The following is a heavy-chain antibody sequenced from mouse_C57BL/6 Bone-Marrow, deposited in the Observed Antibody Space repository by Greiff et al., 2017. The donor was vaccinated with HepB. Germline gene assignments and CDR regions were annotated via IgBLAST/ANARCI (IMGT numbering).Heavy chain of an antibody. CDR2: IYPGSGST. Sequence: QVQLQQPGAELVKPGASVKMSCKASGYTFTSYWITWVKQRPGQGLEWIGDIYPGSGSTNYNEKFKSKATLTVDTSSSTANMQLSSLTSEDSAVYYCARSDSNSAWFAYWGQGTLVTVSA. V-gene: IGHV1-55*01. CDR3: ARSDSNSAWFAY. D-gene: IGHD2-5*01. J-gene: IGHJ3*01. CDR1: GYTFTSYW.